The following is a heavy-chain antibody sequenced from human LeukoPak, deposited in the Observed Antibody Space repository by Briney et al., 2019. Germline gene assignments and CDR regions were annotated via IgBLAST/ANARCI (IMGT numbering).Heavy chain of an antibody. J-gene: IGHJ6*03. CDR1: GGSISGYS. V-gene: IGHV4-59*01. CDR2: IHDSGST. Sequence: SETLSLTCTVSGGSISGYSWSWIRQPPGKGLEWIAYIHDSGSTNYNHSVKSRLTTSVDTSKNQFSLRLSSITAADTAVYFCARVELGINPDWYYYYYMDVWGNGTTVTVPS. CDR3: ARVELGINPDWYYYYYMDV. D-gene: IGHD7-27*01.